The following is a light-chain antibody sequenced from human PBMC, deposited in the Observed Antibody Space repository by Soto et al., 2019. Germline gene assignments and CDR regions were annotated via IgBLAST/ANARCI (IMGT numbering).Light chain of an antibody. CDR1: QSISRY. Sequence: IHMTQSASSLSASVGDRVTITCRASQSISRYLNWYQQRQGKAPKLLIYGASSLQSGVPSRFSGSGYETEFNLTVSSLQTEDFATYYCQQSYTSPQTFGQGTKVDIK. J-gene: IGKJ1*01. V-gene: IGKV1-39*01. CDR3: QQSYTSPQT. CDR2: GAS.